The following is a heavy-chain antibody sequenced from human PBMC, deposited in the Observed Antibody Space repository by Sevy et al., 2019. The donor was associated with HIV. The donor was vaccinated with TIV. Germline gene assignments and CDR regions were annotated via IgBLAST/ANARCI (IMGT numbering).Heavy chain of an antibody. CDR1: GFSLRTSGVG. CDR2: IYWDDDK. V-gene: IGHV2-5*02. Sequence: SGPTLVNPTQTLMLTCTFSGFSLRTSGVGVGWIRQPPGKALEWLALIYWDDDKRYSPSLKSRLTITKDTSKNQVVLTMTNMDPVDTATYYCALTYYGSGSYYDWFDPWGQGTLVTVSS. D-gene: IGHD3-10*01. CDR3: ALTYYGSGSYYDWFDP. J-gene: IGHJ5*02.